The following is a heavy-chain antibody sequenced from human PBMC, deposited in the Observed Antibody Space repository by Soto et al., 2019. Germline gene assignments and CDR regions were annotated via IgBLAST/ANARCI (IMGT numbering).Heavy chain of an antibody. J-gene: IGHJ3*02. V-gene: IGHV4-34*01. CDR1: GGSFSGYY. CDR3: ARKNGVLDAFDI. Sequence: SETLSLTCAVYGGSFSGYYLTWIRQPPGTGLEWIGEINHSGSTNYNPSLNSRVTISVDTSKNQFSLKLSSVTAVDTAVYYCARKNGVLDAFDIWGQGTMVTVSS. CDR2: INHSGST. D-gene: IGHD4-17*01.